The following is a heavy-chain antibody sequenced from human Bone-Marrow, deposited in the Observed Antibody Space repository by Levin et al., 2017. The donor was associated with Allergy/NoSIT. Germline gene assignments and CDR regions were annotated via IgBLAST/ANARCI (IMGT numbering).Heavy chain of an antibody. V-gene: IGHV3-23*01. Sequence: PGGSLRLSCAASGFTFSSYAMSWVRQAPGKGLEWVSAISGSGGSTYYADSVKGRFTISRDNSKNTLYLQMNSLRAEDTAVYYCAKGGYDFWSGYYPSYYDYYMDVWGKGTTVTVSS. CDR1: GFTFSSYA. CDR3: AKGGYDFWSGYYPSYYDYYMDV. D-gene: IGHD3-3*01. J-gene: IGHJ6*03. CDR2: ISGSGGST.